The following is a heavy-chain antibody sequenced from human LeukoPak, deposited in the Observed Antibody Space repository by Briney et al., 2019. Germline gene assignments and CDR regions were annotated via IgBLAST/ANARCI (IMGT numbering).Heavy chain of an antibody. CDR1: GYTFTGYY. V-gene: IGHV1-2*04. J-gene: IGHJ6*02. CDR2: INPNSGGT. Sequence: SVKVSCKASGYTFTGYYMHWVRQAPGQGLEWMGWINPNSGGTNYAQKFQGWVTMARDTSISTAYMELSRLRSDDTAVYYCARDGIGYCSSTSCSGVGMDVWGQGTTVTVSS. D-gene: IGHD2-2*01. CDR3: ARDGIGYCSSTSCSGVGMDV.